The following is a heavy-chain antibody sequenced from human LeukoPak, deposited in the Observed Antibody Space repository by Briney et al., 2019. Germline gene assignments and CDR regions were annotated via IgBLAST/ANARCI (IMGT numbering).Heavy chain of an antibody. V-gene: IGHV3-30*02. D-gene: IGHD2-2*01. CDR1: GFTFSSYG. CDR3: ALGYCSSTSCPPTTTFDY. CDR2: IRYDGSNK. Sequence: QPGGSLRLSCAASGFTFSSYGMHWVRQAPGKGLEWVAFIRYDGSNKYYADSVKGRFTISRDNSKNTLYLQMNSLRAEDTAVYYCALGYCSSTSCPPTTTFDYWGQGTLVTVSS. J-gene: IGHJ4*02.